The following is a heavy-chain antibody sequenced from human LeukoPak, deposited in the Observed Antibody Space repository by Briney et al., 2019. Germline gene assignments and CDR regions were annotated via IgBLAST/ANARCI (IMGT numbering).Heavy chain of an antibody. CDR2: MNPNSGNT. D-gene: IGHD3-3*01. Sequence: ASVKVSCKASGHTFTSYDINWVRQATGQGLEWMGWMNPNSGNTGYAQKFQGRVTMTRNTSISTAYMELSSLRSEDTAVYYCARCSSGYNYYYGMDVWGQGTTVTVSS. J-gene: IGHJ6*02. CDR3: ARCSSGYNYYYGMDV. CDR1: GHTFTSYD. V-gene: IGHV1-8*01.